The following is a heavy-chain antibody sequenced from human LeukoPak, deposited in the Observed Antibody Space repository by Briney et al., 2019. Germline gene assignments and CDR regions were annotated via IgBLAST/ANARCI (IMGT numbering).Heavy chain of an antibody. CDR1: GFIFGDYA. Sequence: GGSLGLSCIASGFIFGDYAMSWVRQAPGKGLEWVSVIYSGGSTYYADSVKGRFTISRDNSKNTLYLQMNSLRAEDTAVYYCARDVLCGSSLDAFDIWGQGTMVTVSS. D-gene: IGHD3-16*01. V-gene: IGHV3-53*01. J-gene: IGHJ3*02. CDR3: ARDVLCGSSLDAFDI. CDR2: IYSGGST.